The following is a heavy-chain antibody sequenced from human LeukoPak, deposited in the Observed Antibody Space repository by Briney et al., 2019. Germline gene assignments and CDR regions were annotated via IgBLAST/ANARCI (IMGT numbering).Heavy chain of an antibody. CDR1: GTSFSSYY. CDR3: ARMTTGHDF. Sequence: SETLSLTCAVSGTSFSSYYWSWIRQPPGKGLEWIGEVNHSGYTNDNPSLKSRVTISVDTSKNQFSLRLRSVTAADTAVYFCARMTTGHDFWGQGTLVTASS. V-gene: IGHV4-34*01. J-gene: IGHJ4*02. CDR2: VNHSGYT. D-gene: IGHD4-17*01.